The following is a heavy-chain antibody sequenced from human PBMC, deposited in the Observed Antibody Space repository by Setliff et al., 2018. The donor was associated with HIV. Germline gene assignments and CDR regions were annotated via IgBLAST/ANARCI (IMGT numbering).Heavy chain of an antibody. CDR2: IRYDGSYK. Sequence: PGGSLRLSCAASDFTFSSYGMHWVRQAPGKGLEWVAFIRYDGSYKFYADSVKGRFTISRDNSKNTLYLQMNSLRPEDTAVYYCVRVVVIMGTGPHLDYWGQGAPVTVSS. D-gene: IGHD3-22*01. CDR1: DFTFSSYG. J-gene: IGHJ4*02. CDR3: VRVVVIMGTGPHLDY. V-gene: IGHV3-30*02.